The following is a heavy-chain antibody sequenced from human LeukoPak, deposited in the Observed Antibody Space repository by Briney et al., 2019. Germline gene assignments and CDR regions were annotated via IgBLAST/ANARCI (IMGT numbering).Heavy chain of an antibody. J-gene: IGHJ4*02. CDR3: ARAPLGATSGEFDY. Sequence: ASVKVSCKASGYTFTSYDINWVRQATGQGLEWMGWMNPNSGNTGYAQKFQGRVTMTRNTSISTAYMELSSLRSEDTAVYYCARAPLGATSGEFDYWGQGTLVTVSS. D-gene: IGHD1-26*01. CDR1: GYTFTSYD. CDR2: MNPNSGNT. V-gene: IGHV1-8*01.